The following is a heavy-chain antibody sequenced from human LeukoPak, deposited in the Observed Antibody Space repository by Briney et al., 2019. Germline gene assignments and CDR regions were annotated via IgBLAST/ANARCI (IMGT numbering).Heavy chain of an antibody. Sequence: GGSLRLSCAASGFTFSSYAMHWVRQAPGKGPEWVAVVSYDGSNKYYADSVKDRFTISRDNSKNTLYLQIHSLRAEDTAVYYCATRKLGNDYWGQGTLVTVSS. CDR2: VSYDGSNK. D-gene: IGHD7-27*01. CDR1: GFTFSSYA. V-gene: IGHV3-30*03. CDR3: ATRKLGNDY. J-gene: IGHJ4*02.